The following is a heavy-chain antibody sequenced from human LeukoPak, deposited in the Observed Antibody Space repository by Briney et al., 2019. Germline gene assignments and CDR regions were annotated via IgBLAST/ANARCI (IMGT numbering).Heavy chain of an antibody. Sequence: SGGSLRLSCAASGFTFSSYSMNWVRQAPGKGLEWVSYISSRISIIYNADSVKGRFTISRDNAKNTLYLQMNSLRAEDTAVYYCARVARGWNDGLDYWGQGTLVTVSS. CDR2: ISSRISII. V-gene: IGHV3-48*04. CDR1: GFTFSSYS. D-gene: IGHD1-1*01. CDR3: ARVARGWNDGLDY. J-gene: IGHJ4*02.